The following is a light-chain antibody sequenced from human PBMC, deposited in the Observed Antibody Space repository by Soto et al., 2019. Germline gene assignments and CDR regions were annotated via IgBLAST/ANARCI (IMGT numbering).Light chain of an antibody. CDR3: QKYNSAPLT. CDR1: QGISNY. J-gene: IGKJ4*01. V-gene: IGKV1-27*01. Sequence: DIQMTQSPSSLSASVGDRVTITCRASQGISNYLAWYQQKPGKVPKLLIYAASTLQSGVPSRFSGXGSXXXFXLXXSSLXPXXXAXYYCQKYNSAPLTFGGGTKVEIK. CDR2: AAS.